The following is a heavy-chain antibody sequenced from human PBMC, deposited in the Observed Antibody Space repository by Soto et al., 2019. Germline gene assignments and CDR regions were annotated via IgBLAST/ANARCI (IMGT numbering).Heavy chain of an antibody. D-gene: IGHD3-3*01. J-gene: IGHJ4*02. CDR2: ISGSGGST. CDR1: GFTFSSYA. V-gene: IGHV3-23*01. CDR3: AKERSAGYYDFWSGYL. Sequence: GESLKISCAASGFTFSSYAMSWVRQAPGKGLEWVSAISGSGGSTYYADSVKGRFTISRDNSKNTLYLQMNSLRAEDTAVYYCAKERSAGYYDFWSGYLWGQGTLVTVSS.